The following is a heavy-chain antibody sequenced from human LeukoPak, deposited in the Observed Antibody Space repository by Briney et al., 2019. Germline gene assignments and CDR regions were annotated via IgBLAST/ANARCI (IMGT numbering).Heavy chain of an antibody. CDR1: GFTFSTYW. V-gene: IGHV3-74*01. D-gene: IGHD6-19*01. CDR3: AGEDVNIAVAASGPFDI. J-gene: IGHJ3*02. Sequence: PGGSLRLSCAASGFTFSTYWMHWVRQAAGRRLVWVSRFITDGSSTGYAESVKGRITIARDNAKNTLYLQMNSLRAGDTAVYYCAGEDVNIAVAASGPFDIWGQGTMVTVSS. CDR2: FITDGSST.